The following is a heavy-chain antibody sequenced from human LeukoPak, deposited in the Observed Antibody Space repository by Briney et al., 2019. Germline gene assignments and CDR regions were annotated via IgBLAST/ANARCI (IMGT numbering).Heavy chain of an antibody. CDR3: ARDLDYYDSSGYYYYYFDY. Sequence: ASVKVSCKASGYTFTGYAMHWVRQAPGHRLEWMGWINAGNDKTKYSQKFQGRVTNTRDTSASTAYMELSSLRSEDTAVYYCARDLDYYDSSGYYYYYFDYWGQGTLVTVSS. D-gene: IGHD3-22*01. CDR2: INAGNDKT. V-gene: IGHV1-3*01. J-gene: IGHJ4*02. CDR1: GYTFTGYA.